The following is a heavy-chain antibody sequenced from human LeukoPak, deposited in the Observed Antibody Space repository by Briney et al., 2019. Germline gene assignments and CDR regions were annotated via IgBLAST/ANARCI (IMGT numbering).Heavy chain of an antibody. CDR3: AKKGSYSSGWYGGHYFDS. V-gene: IGHV3-23*01. CDR2: IGGDSST. D-gene: IGHD6-19*01. Sequence: GGSLRLSCEASGFTFSSYALSWVRQAPGKGLEWVAAIGGDSSTYYTGSVRGRFTISRDNSKNTVYLQMSSLRVEDMAVYYCAKKGSYSSGWYGGHYFDSWGQGTLVTVSS. CDR1: GFTFSSYA. J-gene: IGHJ4*01.